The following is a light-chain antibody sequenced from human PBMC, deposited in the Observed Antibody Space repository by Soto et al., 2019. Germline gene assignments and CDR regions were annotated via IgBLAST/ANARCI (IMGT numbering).Light chain of an antibody. CDR3: QQYDNSPIT. V-gene: IGKV3-20*01. Sequence: IVLTHSPCTLSLSPVERATLSFRASQSVSNSYLAWYQQKPGRAPRLLIYGASSRATDIPDRFSGSGSGTDFTLTISGLDPEDFAVYYCQQYDNSPITFGQGTRLEIK. CDR1: QSVSNSY. J-gene: IGKJ5*01. CDR2: GAS.